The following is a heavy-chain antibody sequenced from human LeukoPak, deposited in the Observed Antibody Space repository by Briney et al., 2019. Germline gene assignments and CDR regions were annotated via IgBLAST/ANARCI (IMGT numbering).Heavy chain of an antibody. V-gene: IGHV1-18*01. CDR1: GYTFTSYG. CDR2: ISAYNGNT. D-gene: IGHD6-13*01. J-gene: IGHJ4*02. CDR3: ARDQGRIAAAGNYLSSGY. Sequence: ASVKVSCKASGYTFTSYGISWVRQAPGQGLEWMGWISAYNGNTNYAQKLQGRVTMTTDTSTSTAYMELRSLRSDDTAVYYCARDQGRIAAAGNYLSSGYWGQGTLVTVSS.